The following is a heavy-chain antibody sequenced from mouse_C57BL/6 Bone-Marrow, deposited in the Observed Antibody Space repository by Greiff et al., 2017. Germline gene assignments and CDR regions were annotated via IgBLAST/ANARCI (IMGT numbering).Heavy chain of an antibody. Sequence: VQLQQSGAELVMPGASVKLSCKASGYTFTSYWMHWVKQRPGQGLEWIGEIDPSDSYTNYNQKFKGKSTLTVDKSSSTAYMQLSSLTSEDSAVYYCARFGSSSDYWGQGTTLTVSS. V-gene: IGHV1-69*01. CDR1: GYTFTSYW. CDR2: IDPSDSYT. D-gene: IGHD1-1*01. CDR3: ARFGSSSDY. J-gene: IGHJ2*01.